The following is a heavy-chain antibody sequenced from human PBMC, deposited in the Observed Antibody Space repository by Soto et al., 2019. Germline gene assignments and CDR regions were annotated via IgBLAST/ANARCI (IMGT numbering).Heavy chain of an antibody. D-gene: IGHD4-17*01. CDR3: KTNTGTKVDDY. CDR2: IKQDGSEK. CDR1: GFTVSNFC. Sequence: EVQLVESGGGLVQPGGSLRLSCAGSGFTVSNFCMSWVRQAPGKGLEWLANIKQDGSEKNYVDSEKGRFIISTDNANNSLSLQLNRMRAEDAAIYDGKTNTGTKVDDYWGQGTLVTVSS. V-gene: IGHV3-7*03. J-gene: IGHJ4*02.